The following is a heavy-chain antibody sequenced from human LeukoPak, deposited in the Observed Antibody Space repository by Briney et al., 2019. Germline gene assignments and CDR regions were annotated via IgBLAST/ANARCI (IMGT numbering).Heavy chain of an antibody. CDR2: ISSSGSTI. Sequence: GGSLRLSCAASGFTFSSYEMNWVRQAPGKGLEWVSYISSSGSTIYYADSVKGRFTFSRDNAKNSLYLQMNSLRAEDTAVYYCARGYCSSTSCYRRGAFDIWGQGTMVTVSS. D-gene: IGHD2-2*01. CDR1: GFTFSSYE. V-gene: IGHV3-48*03. CDR3: ARGYCSSTSCYRRGAFDI. J-gene: IGHJ3*02.